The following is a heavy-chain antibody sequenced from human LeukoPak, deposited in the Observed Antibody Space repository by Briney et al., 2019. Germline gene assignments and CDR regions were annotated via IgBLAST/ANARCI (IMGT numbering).Heavy chain of an antibody. Sequence: GGSLRLSCTASGFTFGDYVMSWVRQAPGKGLEWVGFIRSKPYGGTTEYAASVKGRFIISRDDPKTIAYLQMNSLKSEDTAVYYCTTGSATGTVSVYWGQGTLVTVSS. CDR3: TTGSATGTVSVY. V-gene: IGHV3-49*04. CDR2: IRSKPYGGTT. CDR1: GFTFGDYV. J-gene: IGHJ4*02. D-gene: IGHD6-13*01.